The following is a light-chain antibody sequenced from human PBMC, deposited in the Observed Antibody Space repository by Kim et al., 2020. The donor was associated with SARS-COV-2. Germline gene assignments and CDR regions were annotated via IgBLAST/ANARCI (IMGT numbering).Light chain of an antibody. CDR3: HQYGSPPST. Sequence: SPGEKATLDCRASRGVTSNYLAWYQQKPGQAPRLLIYIASSRATGIPDRFSGSGSGTEFTLTISRLEPEDFAVYYCHQYGSPPSTFGQGTRLDIK. J-gene: IGKJ5*01. CDR1: RGVTSNY. V-gene: IGKV3-20*01. CDR2: IAS.